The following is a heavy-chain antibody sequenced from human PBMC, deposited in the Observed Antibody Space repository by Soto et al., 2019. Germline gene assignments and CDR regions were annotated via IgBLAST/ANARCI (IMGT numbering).Heavy chain of an antibody. D-gene: IGHD3-9*01. J-gene: IGHJ4*02. V-gene: IGHV3-23*01. CDR1: GFNFNNYA. Sequence: GGSLRLSCATSGFNFNNYAMSWVRQAPGERLEWVSFISSSGGTTYYADSVKGRFTISRDNSRNTVFLQMNTLGAEDTAIYYCATFTTVTGPGWGRASEYWGQGXRVTVSS. CDR3: ATFTTVTGPGWGRASEY. CDR2: ISSSGGTT.